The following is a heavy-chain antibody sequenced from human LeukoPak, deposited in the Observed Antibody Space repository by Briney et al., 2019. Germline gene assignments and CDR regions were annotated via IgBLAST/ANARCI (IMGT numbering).Heavy chain of an antibody. Sequence: GASVKVSCKASGYTFTSYDINWVRQATGQGLEWMGWMNPNSGNTGYAQKFQGRVTMTRNTSISTAYMELSSLRSEDTAVYYCASGPALVRGRDIYYYYYYGMDVWGQGTTVTVSS. CDR1: GYTFTSYD. CDR3: ASGPALVRGRDIYYYYYYGMDV. V-gene: IGHV1-8*01. D-gene: IGHD3-10*01. CDR2: MNPNSGNT. J-gene: IGHJ6*02.